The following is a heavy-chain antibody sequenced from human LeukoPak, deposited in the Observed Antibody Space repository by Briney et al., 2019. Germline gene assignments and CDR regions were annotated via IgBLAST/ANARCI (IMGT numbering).Heavy chain of an antibody. Sequence: SETLSLTCAVYGGSFSGYYWSWIRQPPGKGLEWIGEINHSGSTNYNPSLKSRVIISVDTSKNQFSLKLSSVTAADTAVYYCARVAYYYDSSGYSGRGAFDIWGQGTMVTVSS. J-gene: IGHJ3*02. V-gene: IGHV4-34*01. CDR3: ARVAYYYDSSGYSGRGAFDI. CDR1: GGSFSGYY. CDR2: INHSGST. D-gene: IGHD3-22*01.